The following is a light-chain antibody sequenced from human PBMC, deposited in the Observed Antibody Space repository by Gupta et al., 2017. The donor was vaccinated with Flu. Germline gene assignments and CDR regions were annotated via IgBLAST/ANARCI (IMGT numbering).Light chain of an antibody. J-gene: IGLJ1*01. CDR3: QAWDSSTGV. CDR2: QDS. CDR1: KLGDKY. Sequence: SYELPQPPSVSVSPGQTAGIPCSGDKLGDKYACWYQQKPGQSPVLVIYQDSKRPSGIPERFSGSNSGNTATLTISGTQAMDEADYYCQAWDSSTGVFGTGTKVTVL. V-gene: IGLV3-1*01.